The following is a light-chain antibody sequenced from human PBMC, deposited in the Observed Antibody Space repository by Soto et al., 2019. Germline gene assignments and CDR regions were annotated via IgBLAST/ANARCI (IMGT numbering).Light chain of an antibody. V-gene: IGLV2-23*03. Sequence: QSALTQPASVSGSPGQSITISCTGTSNDVGHFDLVSWYQHHPGKAPKLIIYGGNRRPSGVSVRFSGSKSANTASLTISGLQAEDEADYYCCSYAGSSTFDVVFGGGTKLTVL. CDR1: SNDVGHFDL. J-gene: IGLJ2*01. CDR2: GGN. CDR3: CSYAGSSTFDVV.